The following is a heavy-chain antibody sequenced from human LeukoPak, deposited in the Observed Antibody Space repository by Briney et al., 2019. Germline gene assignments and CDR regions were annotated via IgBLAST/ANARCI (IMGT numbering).Heavy chain of an antibody. J-gene: IGHJ4*02. Sequence: GGSLRLSCAASGFTFSSYAMSRVRQAPGKGLEWVSAISGSGGSTYYADSVKGRFTISRDNSKNTLYLQMNSLRAEDTAVYYCEVAAAGTYYFDYWGQGTLVTVSS. CDR1: GFTFSSYA. CDR2: ISGSGGST. V-gene: IGHV3-23*01. CDR3: EVAAAGTYYFDY. D-gene: IGHD6-13*01.